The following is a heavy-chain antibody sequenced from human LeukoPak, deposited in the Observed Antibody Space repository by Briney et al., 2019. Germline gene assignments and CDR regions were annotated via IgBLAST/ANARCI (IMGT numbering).Heavy chain of an antibody. D-gene: IGHD3-10*01. CDR2: ISGSGGST. J-gene: IGHJ6*02. V-gene: IGHV3-23*01. CDR1: GFTFSSYA. CDR3: AEDASGTGTTLWMDV. Sequence: PGGSLRLSCAASGFTFSSYAMSWVRQAPGKGLEWVSGISGSGGSTYSVDSVKGRFTISRDNSKNTLYLQMKSLRAEDTAVYYCAEDASGTGTTLWMDVWGQGTTVTVSS.